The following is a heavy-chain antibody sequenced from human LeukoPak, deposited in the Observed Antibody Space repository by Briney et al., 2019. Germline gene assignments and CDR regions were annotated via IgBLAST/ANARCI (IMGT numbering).Heavy chain of an antibody. CDR2: ISAYNGNT. J-gene: IGHJ6*02. V-gene: IGHV1-18*01. Sequence: ASVKVSCKASGYTFTSYGISWVRQAPGQGLEWMGWISAYNGNTNYAQKLQGRVTMTTDTSTNTAYMELRSLRSDDTAVYYCARDSSHSSSWYVPDLYYGMDVWGQGTTVTVSS. CDR1: GYTFTSYG. D-gene: IGHD6-13*01. CDR3: ARDSSHSSSWYVPDLYYGMDV.